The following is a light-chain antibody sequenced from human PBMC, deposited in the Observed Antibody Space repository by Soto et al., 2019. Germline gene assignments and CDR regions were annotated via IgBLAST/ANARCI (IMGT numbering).Light chain of an antibody. J-gene: IGKJ1*01. CDR1: QGIRNE. CDR3: LQDYDYPRT. V-gene: IGKV1-6*01. CDR2: AAS. Sequence: AIQMTQSPSSLSSSVGDIFTITCRASQGIRNELSWFQQRPGNAPTLLISAASRLQSGVPLRFSGRGSGTDFTLTISSLQPEDFATYYCLQDYDYPRTFGQGTKVDIK.